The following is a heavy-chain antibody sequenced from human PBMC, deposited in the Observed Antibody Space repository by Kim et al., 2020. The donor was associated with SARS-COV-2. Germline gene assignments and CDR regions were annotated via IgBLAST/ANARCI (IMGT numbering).Heavy chain of an antibody. J-gene: IGHJ4*02. V-gene: IGHV3-66*02. CDR3: ARASGKEELDY. CDR1: GFTVSSNY. Sequence: GGSLRLSCAASGFTVSSNYMSWVRQAPGKGLEWVSVIYSGGSTYYADSAKGRFTISRDNSKNTLYLQMNSLRAEDTAVYYCARASGKEELDYWGQGTLVTVSS. D-gene: IGHD1-26*01. CDR2: IYSGGST.